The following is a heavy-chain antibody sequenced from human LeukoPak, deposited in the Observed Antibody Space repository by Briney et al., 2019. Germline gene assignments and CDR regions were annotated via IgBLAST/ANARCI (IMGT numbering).Heavy chain of an antibody. CDR1: GFTFSMHS. V-gene: IGHV3-48*01. CDR3: ATGGHAYCGGACYRMDV. Sequence: QPGGSLRLSCAGSGFTFSMHSMNWVRQAPEKGLEWVSYTSSSSSTISYADSVKGRFTISRDNAKNSLFLQMNSLRAEDTAVYYCATGGHAYCGGACYRMDVWGKGTTVTVSS. D-gene: IGHD2-21*02. J-gene: IGHJ6*03. CDR2: TSSSSSTI.